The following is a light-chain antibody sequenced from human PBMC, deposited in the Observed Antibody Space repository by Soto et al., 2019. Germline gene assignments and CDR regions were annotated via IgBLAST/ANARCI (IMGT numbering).Light chain of an antibody. Sequence: QSALTQPASVSGSPGQSITISCTGTSSDVGSYNLVSWYQQHPGKAPKLMIYEGSKRPSGVSNRFSGSKSGNTASLTISGLQAEDEADYYCCSYAGSSTYVFGNGTKVT. CDR2: EGS. J-gene: IGLJ1*01. CDR1: SSDVGSYNL. CDR3: CSYAGSSTYV. V-gene: IGLV2-23*01.